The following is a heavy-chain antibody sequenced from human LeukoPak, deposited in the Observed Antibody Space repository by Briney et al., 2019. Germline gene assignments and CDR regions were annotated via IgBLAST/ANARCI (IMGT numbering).Heavy chain of an antibody. J-gene: IGHJ4*02. CDR2: ITGSGGNT. V-gene: IGHV3-23*01. D-gene: IGHD3-9*01. CDR3: AKWGDYDVLTGYYVSDY. Sequence: GGSLRLSCAASGFTFSRYAMSWVRQAPGKGLEWVSAITGSGGNTYYADSVKGRFTISRDNSKNTVFLQMNSLRAEDTAVYYCAKWGDYDVLTGYYVSDYWGQGTLVTVSS. CDR1: GFTFSRYA.